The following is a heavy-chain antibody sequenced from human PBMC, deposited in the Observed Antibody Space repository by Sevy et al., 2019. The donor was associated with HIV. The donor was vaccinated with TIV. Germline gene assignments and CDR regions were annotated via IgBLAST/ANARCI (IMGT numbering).Heavy chain of an antibody. V-gene: IGHV3-30-3*01. Sequence: GGSLRLSCAASGFAFSSHAMHWVRQAPGKGLEWVAVISYEGTETFYAASVEGRFTISRDNSKNMFSLQINCLRPEDTAVYYCARDGGYSIKWYPLYWGHGTLVTVSS. J-gene: IGHJ4*01. CDR2: ISYEGTET. CDR3: ARDGGYSIKWYPLY. CDR1: GFAFSSHA. D-gene: IGHD6-13*01.